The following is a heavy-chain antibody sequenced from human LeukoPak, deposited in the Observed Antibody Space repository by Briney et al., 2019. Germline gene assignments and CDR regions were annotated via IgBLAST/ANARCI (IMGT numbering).Heavy chain of an antibody. D-gene: IGHD6-13*01. CDR2: INPNSGGT. Sequence: ASVKVSCKASGYTFTGYYMHWVRQAPGQGLEWMGWINPNSGGTNYAQNSQGRVNMTRGAAISPAYMELSRLRSDDTAVYYCARDTYSSSSNWFDPWGQGTLVTVSS. V-gene: IGHV1-2*02. CDR3: ARDTYSSSSNWFDP. J-gene: IGHJ5*02. CDR1: GYTFTGYY.